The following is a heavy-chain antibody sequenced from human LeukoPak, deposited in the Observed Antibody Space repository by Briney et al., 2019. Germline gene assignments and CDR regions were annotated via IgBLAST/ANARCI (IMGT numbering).Heavy chain of an antibody. D-gene: IGHD6-13*01. CDR1: GGSISSYY. V-gene: IGHV4-59*01. Sequence: SETLSLTCTVSGGSISSYYWSWIRQPPGKGLEWIGYIYYSGSTNYNPSLKSRVTISVDTSKNQFSLKLSSVTAADTAVYYCARAYSSSWSGDYYYYYGMDVWGQGTTVTVSS. CDR3: ARAYSSSWSGDYYYYYGMDV. J-gene: IGHJ6*02. CDR2: IYYSGST.